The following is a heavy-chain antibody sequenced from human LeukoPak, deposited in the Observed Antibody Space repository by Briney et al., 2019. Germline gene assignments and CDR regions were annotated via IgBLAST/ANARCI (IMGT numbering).Heavy chain of an antibody. D-gene: IGHD3-10*01. V-gene: IGHV1-2*02. CDR2: INPNSGGA. J-gene: IGHJ5*02. CDR1: GHTFTGYY. Sequence: ASVKVSCKASGHTFTGYYMHWVRRAPGQGLEWMGWINPNSGGANYAQKFQGRVTMTRDTSISTAYMELSRLRSDDTAVYYCARDRLTMVRGDWIDPWGQGTLVTVSS. CDR3: ARDRLTMVRGDWIDP.